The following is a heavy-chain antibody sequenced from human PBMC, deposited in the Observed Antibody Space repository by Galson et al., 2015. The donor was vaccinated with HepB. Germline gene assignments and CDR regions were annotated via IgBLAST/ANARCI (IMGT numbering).Heavy chain of an antibody. D-gene: IGHD4-17*01. V-gene: IGHV3-30*18. CDR3: AKDQIAIGDFKMIFDS. CDR2: ISYDGNNK. J-gene: IGHJ4*02. Sequence: SLRLSCAASGFTFSSYGMHWVRQAPGKGLEWVSLISYDGNNKYYGDSVKGRFTISRDNSKNTLYLQMNSLRAEDTAVYYCAKDQIAIGDFKMIFDSWGQGTLVTVSS. CDR1: GFTFSSYG.